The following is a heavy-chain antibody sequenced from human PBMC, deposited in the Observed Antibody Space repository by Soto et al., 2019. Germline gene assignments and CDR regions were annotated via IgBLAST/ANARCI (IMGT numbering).Heavy chain of an antibody. D-gene: IGHD5-12*01. V-gene: IGHV3-30*18. Sequence: QVQLVESGGGVVQPGRSLRLSCAASGFTFSSYGMHWVRQAPGKGLEWVAVISYDGSNKYYADSVKGRFTISRDNSKNTLYLQMNSLRAEDTAVYYCAKAMLGGYDLGGVDYYYGMDVWGQGTTVTVSS. CDR2: ISYDGSNK. CDR3: AKAMLGGYDLGGVDYYYGMDV. CDR1: GFTFSSYG. J-gene: IGHJ6*02.